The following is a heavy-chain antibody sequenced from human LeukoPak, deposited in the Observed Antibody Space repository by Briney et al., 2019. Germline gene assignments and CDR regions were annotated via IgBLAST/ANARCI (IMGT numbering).Heavy chain of an antibody. CDR3: SRGADMAAVGTVFDS. CDR1: GFTFSSYS. CDR2: ISSSSSYI. J-gene: IGHJ4*02. D-gene: IGHD6-13*01. Sequence: PGGSLRLSCAASGFTFSSYSMNWVRQAPGKGLEWVSSISSSSSYIYYADSVKGRFTISRDNAKNSLYLQMNSLKTEDTAVYYCSRGADMAAVGTVFDSWGQGTLVTVSS. V-gene: IGHV3-21*03.